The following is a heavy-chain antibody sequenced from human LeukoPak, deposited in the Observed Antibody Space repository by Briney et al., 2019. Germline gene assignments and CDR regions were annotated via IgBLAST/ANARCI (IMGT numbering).Heavy chain of an antibody. CDR2: INHSGST. CDR1: GGAFSGYY. D-gene: IGHD6-13*01. Sequence: SETLSLTCAVYGGAFSGYYWSWIRQPPGKGLEWSGEINHSGSTNYNPSLKSRVTISVDTPKNQFSLKLSSVTAAHTAVYYCARLDSSSFRFDPWGQGTLVSVPS. J-gene: IGHJ5*02. V-gene: IGHV4-34*01. CDR3: ARLDSSSFRFDP.